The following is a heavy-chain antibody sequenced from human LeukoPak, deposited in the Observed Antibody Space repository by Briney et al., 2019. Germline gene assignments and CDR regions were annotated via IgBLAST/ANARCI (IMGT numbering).Heavy chain of an antibody. J-gene: IGHJ4*02. CDR1: GFAFSSYE. CDR2: IDNGYTT. V-gene: IGHV3-23*01. Sequence: GGSLRLSCAASGFAFSSYEMSWVRQAPGKGLERVSTIDNGYTTCYADSVKGRFTISRDNSKNTLYLQMNSLRAEDTAVYYCARMFGVAGRFDYWGQGTLVTVSS. D-gene: IGHD6-19*01. CDR3: ARMFGVAGRFDY.